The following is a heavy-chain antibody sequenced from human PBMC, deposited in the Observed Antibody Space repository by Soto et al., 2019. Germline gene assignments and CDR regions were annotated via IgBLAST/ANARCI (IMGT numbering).Heavy chain of an antibody. D-gene: IGHD3-22*01. CDR2: IVVGSGNT. V-gene: IGHV1-58*01. CDR3: AAGDSSGYYSYYYYGMDV. CDR1: GFTFTSSA. Sequence: QMQLVQSGPEVKKPGTSVKVSCKASGFTFTSSAVQWVRQARGQRLEWIGWIVVGSGNTNYAQKFQERVTITRDMSTSTAYMELRSLRSEDTAVYYCAAGDSSGYYSYYYYGMDVWGQGTTVTVSS. J-gene: IGHJ6*02.